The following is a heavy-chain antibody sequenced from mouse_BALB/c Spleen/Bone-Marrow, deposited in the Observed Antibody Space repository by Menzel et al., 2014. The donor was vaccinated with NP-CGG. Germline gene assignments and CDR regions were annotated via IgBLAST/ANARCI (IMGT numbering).Heavy chain of an antibody. CDR2: INPSNGGT. J-gene: IGHJ1*01. CDR1: GYTFTSYY. D-gene: IGHD1-1*01. Sequence: QVQLQQSGAELVKPGASVKLSCKASGYTFTSYYMYWVKQRPGQGLEWIGGINPSNGGTNFNEKFKSKATLTVDKSSSTAYMQLSSLTSEDSAVYYCTRDHYYYGSSYWYCDVWGAGTTVTVSS. CDR3: TRDHYYYGSSYWYCDV. V-gene: IGHV1S81*02.